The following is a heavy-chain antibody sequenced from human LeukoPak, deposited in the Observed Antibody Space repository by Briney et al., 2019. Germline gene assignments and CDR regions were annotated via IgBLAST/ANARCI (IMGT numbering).Heavy chain of an antibody. CDR2: IWHDGINK. D-gene: IGHD4-17*01. Sequence: PGRSLRLSCAASGFTFSTYGIHWVRQAPGKGLDWVANIWHDGINKYYADSVKGRFTISRDNSKNTLYLQMNSLRAEDTAVYYCVRDFNSPGHYATVDAFDIWGQGTMVTVSS. V-gene: IGHV3-33*01. J-gene: IGHJ3*02. CDR1: GFTFSTYG. CDR3: VRDFNSPGHYATVDAFDI.